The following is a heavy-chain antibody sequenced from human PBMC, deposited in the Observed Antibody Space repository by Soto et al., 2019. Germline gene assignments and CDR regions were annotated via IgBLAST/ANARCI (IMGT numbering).Heavy chain of an antibody. J-gene: IGHJ4*02. V-gene: IGHV3-23*01. CDR3: AKDPNGDYVGAFDS. CDR2: IGGDTSYI. CDR1: GFSFSNYA. D-gene: IGHD4-17*01. Sequence: EVQLLESGGGLVQPGGSLRLSCTASGFSFSNYAVTWVRQAPGKGLEWVSSIGGDTSYIYYADSVKGRFTISRDKSKNTVFLQMNSLRADDTAVYHCAKDPNGDYVGAFDSWGQGTLVTVSS.